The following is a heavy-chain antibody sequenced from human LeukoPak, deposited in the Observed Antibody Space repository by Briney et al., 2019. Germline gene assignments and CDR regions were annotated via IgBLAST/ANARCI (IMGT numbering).Heavy chain of an antibody. J-gene: IGHJ4*02. CDR3: TTEGAPFDY. CDR2: ISSSSSYI. V-gene: IGHV3-21*03. D-gene: IGHD4/OR15-4a*01. Sequence: PGGSLRLSCAASGFTFSSYSMNWVRQAPGKGLEWVSSISSSSSYIYYADSVKGRFTISRDDSKNTLYLQMNSLKTEDTAVYYCTTEGAPFDYWGQGTLVTVSS. CDR1: GFTFSSYS.